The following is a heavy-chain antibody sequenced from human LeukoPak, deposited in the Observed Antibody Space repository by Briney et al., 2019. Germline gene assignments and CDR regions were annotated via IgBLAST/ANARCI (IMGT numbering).Heavy chain of an antibody. J-gene: IGHJ4*02. CDR2: IYYSGST. CDR1: GGSFSTYY. D-gene: IGHD6-6*01. Sequence: PSETLSLTCTVSGGSFSTYYWSWIRQPPGKGLEWIGYIYYSGSTDYNPSLKSRVTMSLDTSKNQFSLNLRSVTAADTAVYYCARVDPDSSSTLEVFDYWGQGTLVTVSS. CDR3: ARVDPDSSSTLEVFDY. V-gene: IGHV4-59*01.